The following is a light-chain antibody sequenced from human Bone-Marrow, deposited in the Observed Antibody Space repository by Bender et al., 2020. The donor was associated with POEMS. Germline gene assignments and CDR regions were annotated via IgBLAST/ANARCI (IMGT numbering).Light chain of an antibody. J-gene: IGLJ3*02. V-gene: IGLV1-50*01. CDR3: VAWGASLNGWV. CDR1: SSDIGAGYD. Sequence: QSVLTQPPSVSGAPGQRVTISCTGSSSDIGAGYDVHWYQQLPGTAPKLLIFGNISRPSGVPDRFSASKSGTSASLAITWLQSDDEAIYFCVAWGASLNGWVFGGGTKLTVL. CDR2: GNI.